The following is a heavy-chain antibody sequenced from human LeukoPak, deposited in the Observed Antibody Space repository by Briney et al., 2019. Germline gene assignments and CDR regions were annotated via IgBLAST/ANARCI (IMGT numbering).Heavy chain of an antibody. CDR1: GGSISSSSYY. V-gene: IGHV4-39*07. CDR2: IYYSGST. CDR3: ARDGYLTGTRGRLFDY. Sequence: SETLSLTCTVSGGSISSSSYYWGWIRQPPGKGLEWIGSIYYSGSTYYNPSLKSRVTISVDTSKNQFSLKLSSVTAADTAVYYCARDGYLTGTRGRLFDYWGQGTLVTVSS. J-gene: IGHJ4*02. D-gene: IGHD1/OR15-1a*01.